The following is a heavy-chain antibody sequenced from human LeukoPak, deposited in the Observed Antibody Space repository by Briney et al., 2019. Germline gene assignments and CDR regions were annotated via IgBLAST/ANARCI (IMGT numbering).Heavy chain of an antibody. Sequence: SETLSLTCTVSGGSISSYYWSWIRQPPGKGLEWIGYIYYSGSTNYNPSLKSRVTISVDTSKNQFSLKLSSVTAADTAVYYCAXXVSGQWLVPGAFDIWGQGTMVTVSS. J-gene: IGHJ3*02. D-gene: IGHD6-19*01. CDR1: GGSISSYY. CDR2: IYYSGST. V-gene: IGHV4-59*08. CDR3: AXXVSGQWLVPGAFDI.